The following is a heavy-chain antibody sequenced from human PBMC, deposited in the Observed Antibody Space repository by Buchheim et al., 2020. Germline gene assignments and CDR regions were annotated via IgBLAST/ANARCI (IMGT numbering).Heavy chain of an antibody. Sequence: QLQLQESGPGLVKPSETLSLTCTVSGGSISSSTYFWGWIRQPPGNGLEWIGIISYSGSTQNNPSLKSRVTISVDTSKNQFSLKLTSVTAADTAVYYCARRGDGGRAFDFWGQGTL. D-gene: IGHD1-26*01. V-gene: IGHV4-39*01. CDR2: ISYSGST. CDR1: GGSISSSTYF. J-gene: IGHJ4*02. CDR3: ARRGDGGRAFDF.